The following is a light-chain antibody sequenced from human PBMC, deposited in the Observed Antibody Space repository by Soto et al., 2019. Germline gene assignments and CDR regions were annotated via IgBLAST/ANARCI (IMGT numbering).Light chain of an antibody. J-gene: IGKJ2*01. V-gene: IGKV3-15*01. CDR1: QNIRSS. Sequence: VVLPQSPASLSASPGERVTLSCRASQNIRSSLAWYQQRPGQAPRLLIYDASTRATGIPPRFSGGGSGTEFTVTISSLQSEDFAIYYCQQYDIWPPYTLGQGTKVDIK. CDR2: DAS. CDR3: QQYDIWPPYT.